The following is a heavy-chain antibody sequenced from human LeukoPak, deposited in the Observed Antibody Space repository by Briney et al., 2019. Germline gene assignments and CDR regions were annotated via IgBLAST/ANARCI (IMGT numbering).Heavy chain of an antibody. CDR1: GGSISSGDYY. D-gene: IGHD3-3*01. J-gene: IGHJ5*02. CDR3: ARTLSLYDFWSGYYRIWFDP. Sequence: SETLSLTCTVSGGSISSGDYYWSWIRQPPGKGLEWIGYIYYSGSTYYNPSLKSRATISVDTSKNQFSLKLSSVTAADTAVYYCARTLSLYDFWSGYYRIWFDPWGQGTLVTVSS. V-gene: IGHV4-30-4*08. CDR2: IYYSGST.